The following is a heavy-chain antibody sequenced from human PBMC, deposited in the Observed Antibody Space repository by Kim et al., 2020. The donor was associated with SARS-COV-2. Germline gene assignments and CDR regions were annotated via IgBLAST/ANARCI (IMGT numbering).Heavy chain of an antibody. V-gene: IGHV1-46*01. CDR3: ARRPHCSGGSCYGMDV. CDR1: GYTFTSYE. J-gene: IGHJ6*02. Sequence: ASVKVSCKASGYTFTSYEMHWVRQAPGQGLEWMGMINPGSGRTAYPQNFQGRVTMTGDTSTSTVYMELSSLRSEDTAVYFCARRPHCSGGSCYGMDVWGQGTTVTVSS. D-gene: IGHD2-15*01. CDR2: INPGSGRT.